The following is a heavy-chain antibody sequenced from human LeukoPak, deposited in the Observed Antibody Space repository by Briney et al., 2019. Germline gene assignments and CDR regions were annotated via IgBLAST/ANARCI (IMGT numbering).Heavy chain of an antibody. V-gene: IGHV4-39*01. Sequence: SETLSLTCTVSGGSISTTNYYWGWIRQPPGRDLEWIGSIYSSGSTYYNPSLESRVTISVDTFKNQLSLKLTSATAADTSVYYCARHSGLRSPFDPWGQGTLVTVSS. CDR1: GGSISTTNYY. CDR2: IYSSGST. D-gene: IGHD3-3*01. CDR3: ARHSGLRSPFDP. J-gene: IGHJ5*02.